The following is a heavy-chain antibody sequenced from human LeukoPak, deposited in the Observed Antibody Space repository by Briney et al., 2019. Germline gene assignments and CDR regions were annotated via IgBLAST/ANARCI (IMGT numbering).Heavy chain of an antibody. CDR3: TTLQHAAFDI. V-gene: IGHV3-15*01. J-gene: IGHJ3*02. Sequence: GGSLRLSCAASGFTFNNAWMSWVRQAPGKGLEWVGRIKSKADGGTTDYAAPVKGRFTISRDESKNTLYLQINSLKTEDTALYYCTTLQHAAFDIWGQGTMVTVSS. CDR2: IKSKADGGTT. CDR1: GFTFNNAW. D-gene: IGHD6-13*01.